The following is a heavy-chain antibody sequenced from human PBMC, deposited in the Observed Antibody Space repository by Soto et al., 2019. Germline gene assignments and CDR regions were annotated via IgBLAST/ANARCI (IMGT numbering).Heavy chain of an antibody. CDR1: GYTFTNSG. Sequence: ASVKVSWKASGYTFTNSGINWVRQAPGQGLEWMGWISTDNGNTNYAQHLQGRVSMTTDTSTSTAYMDLRSLRSDDTAVYYCARDQGITTFVVYPMYYYGTDVWG. D-gene: IGHD3-3*01. CDR3: ARDQGITTFVVYPMYYYGTDV. V-gene: IGHV1-18*01. J-gene: IGHJ6*02. CDR2: ISTDNGNT.